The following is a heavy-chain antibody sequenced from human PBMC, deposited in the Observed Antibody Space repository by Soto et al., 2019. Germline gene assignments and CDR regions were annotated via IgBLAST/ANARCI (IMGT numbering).Heavy chain of an antibody. CDR3: ARGLAKSAGGAFDI. CDR2: ISGSGGST. Sequence: PGGSLRLSCAASGFTFSSYAMSWVRQAPGKGLEWVSAISGSGGSTYYADSVKGRFTISRDNSKNTLSLQMSGLRVEDTAVYYCARGLAKSAGGAFDIWGQGAMVTVSS. CDR1: GFTFSSYA. V-gene: IGHV3-23*01. D-gene: IGHD3-16*01. J-gene: IGHJ3*02.